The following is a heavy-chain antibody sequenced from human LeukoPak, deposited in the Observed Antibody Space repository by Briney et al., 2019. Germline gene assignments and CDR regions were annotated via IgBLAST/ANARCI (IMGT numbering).Heavy chain of an antibody. CDR2: INHRGST. Sequence: SETLSLTCAVYGGSFSGYYWSWIRQPPGEVLEWVGEINHRGSTNYNPSLKSRVTISVDTSKNQFSLKLSSVTAADTAVYYCARGLGYYYGSGSYYYYYYYMDVWGKGTTVTVSS. CDR3: ARGLGYYYGSGSYYYYYYYMDV. D-gene: IGHD3-10*01. V-gene: IGHV4-34*01. J-gene: IGHJ6*03. CDR1: GGSFSGYY.